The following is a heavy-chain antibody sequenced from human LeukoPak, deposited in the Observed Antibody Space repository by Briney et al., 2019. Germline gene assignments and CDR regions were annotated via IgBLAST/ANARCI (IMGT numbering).Heavy chain of an antibody. V-gene: IGHV3-15*01. CDR1: GFTFSNAW. D-gene: IGHD4-17*01. Sequence: GGSLRLSCAASGFTFSNAWMSWVRQAPGKGLEWVGRIKSTTDGGTADYAAPVKGRFTISRHDSKSTLYLQMSSLKTEDTAVYYCTTASDVTETTSLYYYYYYYMDVWGKGTTVTVSS. CDR3: TTASDVTETTSLYYYYYYYMDV. J-gene: IGHJ6*03. CDR2: IKSTTDGGTA.